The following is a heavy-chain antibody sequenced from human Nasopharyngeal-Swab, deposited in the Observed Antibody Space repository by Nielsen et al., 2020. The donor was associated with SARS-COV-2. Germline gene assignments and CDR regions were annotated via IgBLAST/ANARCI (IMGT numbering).Heavy chain of an antibody. CDR2: ISSSSSYI. Sequence: GGSLRLSCAASGFTFRSDSMNWVRQAPGKGLEWVSSISSSSSYIYYADSVKGRFTISRDNAKNSLYLQMNILRAEDTAVYYCARGPITMVRGVPVGAFDIWGQGTMVTVSS. CDR1: GFTFRSDS. CDR3: ARGPITMVRGVPVGAFDI. V-gene: IGHV3-21*01. J-gene: IGHJ3*02. D-gene: IGHD3-10*01.